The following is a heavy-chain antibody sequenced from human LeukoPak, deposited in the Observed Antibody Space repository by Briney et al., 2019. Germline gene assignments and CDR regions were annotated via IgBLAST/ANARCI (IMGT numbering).Heavy chain of an antibody. J-gene: IGHJ3*02. D-gene: IGHD3/OR15-3a*01. CDR2: ISSSSSYI. CDR3: ARSSDWSGAFDI. Sequence: TGGSLRLSCAASGFTFSSYSMNWVRQAPGKGLEWVSSISSSSSYIYYADSVKGRFPISRDDAKNSLYLQMDSLRAEDTAVYYCARSSDWSGAFDIWGQGTMVTVSS. V-gene: IGHV3-21*01. CDR1: GFTFSSYS.